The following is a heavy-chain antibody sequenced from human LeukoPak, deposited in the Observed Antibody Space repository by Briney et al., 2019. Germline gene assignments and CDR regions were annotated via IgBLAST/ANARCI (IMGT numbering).Heavy chain of an antibody. V-gene: IGHV3-48*02. CDR2: ITSISNRI. CDR1: GFAFSSYS. Sequence: GGSLRLSCAASGFAFSSYSMNWVRQAPGRGLEGVAYITSISNRIHYANSVKGRFTISRDNAKNSLYLQMNSLRDEDTAVYYCTRDPHALDFWGQGTLVTVSS. J-gene: IGHJ4*02. CDR3: TRDPHALDF.